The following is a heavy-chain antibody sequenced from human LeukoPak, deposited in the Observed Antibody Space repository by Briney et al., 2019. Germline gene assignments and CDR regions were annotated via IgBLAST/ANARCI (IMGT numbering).Heavy chain of an antibody. Sequence: SETLSLTCTVSGGSISSYYWSWIRQPPGKGLEWIGYIYYSGSTNYNPSLNSRVTISVDTSKNQFSLNLSSVTAADTAVYYCARYYYDSTGPEYFQHWGQGTLVTVSS. CDR2: IYYSGST. D-gene: IGHD3-22*01. CDR3: ARYYYDSTGPEYFQH. V-gene: IGHV4-59*08. J-gene: IGHJ1*01. CDR1: GGSISSYY.